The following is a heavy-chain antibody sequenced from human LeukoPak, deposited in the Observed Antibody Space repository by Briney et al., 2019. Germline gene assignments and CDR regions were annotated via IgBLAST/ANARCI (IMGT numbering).Heavy chain of an antibody. D-gene: IGHD6-19*01. CDR2: ISAYNGNT. V-gene: IGHV1-18*01. CDR3: ARYSSGWENWFDP. CDR1: GYTFTSYG. J-gene: IGHJ5*02. Sequence: GASVKVSCKASGYTFTSYGISWVRQAPGQGLEWMGWISAYNGNTNYAQKPQGRVIMTTDTSTSTAYMELRSLRSDDTAVYYCARYSSGWENWFDPWGQGTLVTVSS.